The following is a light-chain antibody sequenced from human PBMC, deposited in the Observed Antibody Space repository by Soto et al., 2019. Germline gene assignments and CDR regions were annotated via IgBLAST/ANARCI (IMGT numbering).Light chain of an antibody. CDR1: QSIANSY. CDR3: QQHGNSPHT. J-gene: IGKJ2*01. V-gene: IGKV3-20*01. CDR2: GAS. Sequence: EIVLTQSPGTLSLSPGERATLSCRASQSIANSYLAWYQQKPGQTPRLLIYGASDRATGIPDRFSGSGSGADFTLTISRLEPEDFAVYYCQQHGNSPHTFGQGTKLEIK.